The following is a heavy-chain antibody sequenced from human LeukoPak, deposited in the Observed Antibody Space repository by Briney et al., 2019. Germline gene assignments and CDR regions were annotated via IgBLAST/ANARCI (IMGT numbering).Heavy chain of an antibody. Sequence: ASVKVSCKASGYTFTGYYMHWVRQAPGQGLEWMGWINPNSGGTSSAQRFQGRVTMTRDTSISTAYMGLSRLRSDDTAVYYCARAPRDIVIIPAAYDYWGQGTLVTVSS. J-gene: IGHJ4*02. D-gene: IGHD2-2*01. V-gene: IGHV1-2*02. CDR2: INPNSGGT. CDR1: GYTFTGYY. CDR3: ARAPRDIVIIPAAYDY.